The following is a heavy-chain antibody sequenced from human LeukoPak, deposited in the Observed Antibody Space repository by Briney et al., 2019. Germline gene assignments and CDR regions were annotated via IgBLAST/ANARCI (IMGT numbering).Heavy chain of an antibody. Sequence: PSETLSLTCAVYGGSFSGYYWSWIRQPPGKGLEWIGEINHSGSTNYNPSLKSRVTISVDTSKNQFSLKLSSVTAADTAVYYCAREDPIVGATGGVWFDPWGQGTLVTVSS. CDR1: GGSFSGYY. D-gene: IGHD1-26*01. V-gene: IGHV4-34*01. CDR2: INHSGST. J-gene: IGHJ5*02. CDR3: AREDPIVGATGGVWFDP.